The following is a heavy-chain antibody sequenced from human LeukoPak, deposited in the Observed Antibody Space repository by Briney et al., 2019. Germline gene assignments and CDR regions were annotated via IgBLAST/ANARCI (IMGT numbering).Heavy chain of an antibody. V-gene: IGHV3-23*01. CDR2: ISGSGGST. Sequence: ASVKVSCKASGFTFSSYAMSWVRQAPGKGLEWVSAISGSGGSTYYADSVKGRFTISRDNSKNTLYLQMNSLRAEDTAVYYCAKYLIRSGIVHIWGQGTMVTVSS. D-gene: IGHD2/OR15-2a*01. CDR1: GFTFSSYA. J-gene: IGHJ3*02. CDR3: AKYLIRSGIVHI.